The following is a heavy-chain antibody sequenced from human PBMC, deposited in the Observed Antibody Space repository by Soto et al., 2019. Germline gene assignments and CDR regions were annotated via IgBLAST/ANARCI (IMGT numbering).Heavy chain of an antibody. CDR3: ARDPSWYFDY. J-gene: IGHJ4*02. V-gene: IGHV3-66*01. CDR2: IYSGGST. Sequence: GGSLRLSCAASGFTVSSKYMSWVRQAPGKGLEWVSVIYSGGSTYYADSVKGRFTISRDNSKNTLYLQMNSLRAEDTAVYYCARDPSWYFDYWGQGTLVTVSS. CDR1: GFTVSSKY.